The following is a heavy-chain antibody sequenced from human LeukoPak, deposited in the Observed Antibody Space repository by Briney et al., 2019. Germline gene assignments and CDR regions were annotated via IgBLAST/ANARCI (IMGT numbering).Heavy chain of an antibody. CDR3: ARDRGSGWYYFDY. D-gene: IGHD6-19*01. Sequence: GASVKVSCKASGYTFTGYYMHWVRQAPGQGLEWMGRINPNSGGTNYAQKFQGRFTMTRDTSISTAYMELSRLRSDDTAVYYCARDRGSGWYYFDYWGQGTLVTVSS. CDR2: INPNSGGT. V-gene: IGHV1-2*06. CDR1: GYTFTGYY. J-gene: IGHJ4*02.